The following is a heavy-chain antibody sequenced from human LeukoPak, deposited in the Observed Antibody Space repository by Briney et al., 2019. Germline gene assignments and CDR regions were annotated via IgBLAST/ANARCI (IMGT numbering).Heavy chain of an antibody. CDR3: ARGIAVAGYYYYMDV. CDR1: GFTFSSYG. Sequence: GGSLRLSCAASGFTFSSYGMSWVRQTPGKRLEWVSLIYSGGSTYYADSVKGRFTISRDNSKNTLYLQMNSLRAEDTAVYYCARGIAVAGYYYYMDVWGKGTTVTVSS. D-gene: IGHD6-19*01. V-gene: IGHV3-66*01. J-gene: IGHJ6*03. CDR2: IYSGGST.